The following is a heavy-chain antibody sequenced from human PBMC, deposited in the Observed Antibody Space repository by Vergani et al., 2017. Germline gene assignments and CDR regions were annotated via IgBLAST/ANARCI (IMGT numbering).Heavy chain of an antibody. D-gene: IGHD5-12*01. CDR2: IYYSGST. V-gene: IGHV4-59*08. Sequence: QVQLQESGPGLVKPSETLSLTCTVSGGSISSYYWNWIRQPPGKGLEWIGYIYYSGSTNSNPSLKSRVTISVDTSKNDFSLKVTSVTAADTAVYYCTRQPQEGASGPPSVPTWGQGISVIVSS. CDR3: TRQPQEGASGPPSVPT. J-gene: IGHJ4*02. CDR1: GGSISSYY.